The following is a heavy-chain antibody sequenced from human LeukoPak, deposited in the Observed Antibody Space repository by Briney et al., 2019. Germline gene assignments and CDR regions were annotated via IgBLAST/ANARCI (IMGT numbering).Heavy chain of an antibody. CDR2: IWYDGSNK. J-gene: IGHJ4*02. V-gene: IGHV3-33*01. CDR1: GFTFSSYG. CDR3: ARDQQWLVRGYFDY. D-gene: IGHD6-19*01. Sequence: GGSLRLSRAASGFTFSSYGMHWVRQAPGKGLEWVAVIWYDGSNKYYADSVKGRFTISRDNSKNTLYLQMNSLRAEDTAVYYCARDQQWLVRGYFDYWGQGTLVTVSS.